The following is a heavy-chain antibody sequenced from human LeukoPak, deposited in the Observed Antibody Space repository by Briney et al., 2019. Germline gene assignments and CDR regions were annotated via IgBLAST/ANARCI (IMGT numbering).Heavy chain of an antibody. Sequence: ASVKVSCKASGYTFTGYYMHWVRQAPGQGLEWMGWINPNSGGTNYAQKFQGRVTMTRVTSISTAYMELSRLRSDDTAVYYCARDSDPTYYFDSGPYHAYWGQGTLVTVSS. V-gene: IGHV1-2*02. J-gene: IGHJ4*02. CDR1: GYTFTGYY. CDR2: INPNSGGT. CDR3: ARDSDPTYYFDSGPYHAY. D-gene: IGHD3-10*01.